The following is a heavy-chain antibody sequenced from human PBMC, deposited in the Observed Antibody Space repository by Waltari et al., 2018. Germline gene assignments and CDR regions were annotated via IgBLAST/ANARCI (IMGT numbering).Heavy chain of an antibody. J-gene: IGHJ3*02. CDR1: ADILRRYA. Sequence: VQLVHSGAEVQKPGSSLQVSCKTSADILRRYAISWVRQAPGQGLDWMGRSIPNFGSTYYAQKFQGRLTVFADESTRTAYMEVRSLTSEDTAVYYCATDSLHRGIWGQGTMVTVSS. CDR3: ATDSLHRGI. CDR2: SIPNFGST. V-gene: IGHV1-69*15.